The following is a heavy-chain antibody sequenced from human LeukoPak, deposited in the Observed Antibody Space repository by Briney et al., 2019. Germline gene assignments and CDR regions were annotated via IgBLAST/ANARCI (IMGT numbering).Heavy chain of an antibody. CDR1: GFTFGAYT. Sequence: GGSLRLSCAASGFTFGAYTMNWVRQAPGKGLEWVTCIFSRSESILYADSVKGRFTISRDNAKNSLYLQMNSLRAEDTAVYYCVSFYETYWGRGTLVTVSS. CDR3: VSFYETY. V-gene: IGHV3-21*01. CDR2: IFSRSESI. J-gene: IGHJ4*02. D-gene: IGHD2/OR15-2a*01.